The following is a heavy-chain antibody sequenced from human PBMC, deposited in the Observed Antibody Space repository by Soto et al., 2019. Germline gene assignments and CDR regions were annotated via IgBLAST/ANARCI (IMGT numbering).Heavy chain of an antibody. J-gene: IGHJ4*02. CDR3: ASHGDYFSLDY. Sequence: SVKVSCKASGGTFSSYTISWVRQAPGQGLEWMGRIIPILGIANYAQKFQGRVTITADKSTSTAYMELSSLRSEDTAVYYCASHGDYFSLDYWGQGTLVNVSS. D-gene: IGHD4-17*01. CDR1: GGTFSSYT. V-gene: IGHV1-69*02. CDR2: IIPILGIA.